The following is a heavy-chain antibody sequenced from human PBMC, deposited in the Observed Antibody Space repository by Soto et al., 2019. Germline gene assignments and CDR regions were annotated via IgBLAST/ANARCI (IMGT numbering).Heavy chain of an antibody. CDR2: IYHSGRT. Sequence: QLQLQESGSGLVKPSQTLSLTCAVSGGSISSGGYSWSWIRQPPGKGLEWIGYIYHSGRTYYNPSLKSRVTISVDRSKNQFSLKLSYVTAADTAVYYCARGGLGYCSSTSCPKGYFDLWGRGTLVTVSS. V-gene: IGHV4-30-2*01. J-gene: IGHJ2*01. CDR3: ARGGLGYCSSTSCPKGYFDL. CDR1: GGSISSGGYS. D-gene: IGHD2-2*01.